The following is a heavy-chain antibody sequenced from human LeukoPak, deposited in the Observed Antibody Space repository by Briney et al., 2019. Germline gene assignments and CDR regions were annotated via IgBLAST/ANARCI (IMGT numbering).Heavy chain of an antibody. D-gene: IGHD3-9*01. CDR3: ARGPSSRYYDILTGYYSVYYFDY. CDR1: GGSISSYY. J-gene: IGHJ4*02. Sequence: SETLSLTCTVSGGSISSYYWSWIRQLAGKGLEWIGRIYTSGSTNYNPSLKSRVTMSVDTSKNQFSLKLSSVTAADTAVYYCARGPSSRYYDILTGYYSVYYFDYWGQGTLVTVSS. CDR2: IYTSGST. V-gene: IGHV4-4*07.